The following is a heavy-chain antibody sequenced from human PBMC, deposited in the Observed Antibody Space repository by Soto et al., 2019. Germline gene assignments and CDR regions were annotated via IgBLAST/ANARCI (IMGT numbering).Heavy chain of an antibody. D-gene: IGHD3-3*01. CDR3: ARQPHDFWRGNYTGRGLYGMDV. CDR1: GYSFTSYW. Sequence: GESLKLSCKGSGYSFTSYWIGWVRQMPGKGLEWMGIIYPGDSDTRYSPSFQAQVTISADKSISTAYLQWSSLKASDTAMYYCARQPHDFWRGNYTGRGLYGMDVWGQWTTVTGAS. V-gene: IGHV5-51*01. CDR2: IYPGDSDT. J-gene: IGHJ6*02.